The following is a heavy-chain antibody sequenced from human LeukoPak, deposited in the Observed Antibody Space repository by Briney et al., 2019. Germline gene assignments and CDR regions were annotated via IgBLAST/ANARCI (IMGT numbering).Heavy chain of an antibody. CDR1: GYTFTGYY. D-gene: IGHD3-22*01. CDR3: ARGVVITSWYYGMDV. V-gene: IGHV1-2*02. J-gene: IGHJ6*02. CDR2: INPNSGGT. Sequence: AASVKVSCKSSGYTFTGYYMHWVRQAPGQGLEWMGWINPNSGGTNYAQKFQGRVTMTRDTSISTAYMELSRLRSDDTAVYYCARGVVITSWYYGMDVWGQGTTVTVS.